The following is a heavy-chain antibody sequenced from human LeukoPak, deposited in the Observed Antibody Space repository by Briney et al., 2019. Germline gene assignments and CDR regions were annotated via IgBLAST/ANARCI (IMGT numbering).Heavy chain of an antibody. D-gene: IGHD5-18*01. V-gene: IGHV1-18*01. CDR1: GYTFTSYG. J-gene: IGHJ4*02. CDR2: ISAYNGNT. CDR3: ARDHSVGLWLQLSGEFDY. Sequence: ASVKVSCKASGYTFTSYGISWVRQAPGQGSEWMGWISAYNGNTNYAQKLQGRVTMTTDTSTSTAYMELRSLRSDDTAVYYCARDHSVGLWLQLSGEFDYWGQGTLVTVSS.